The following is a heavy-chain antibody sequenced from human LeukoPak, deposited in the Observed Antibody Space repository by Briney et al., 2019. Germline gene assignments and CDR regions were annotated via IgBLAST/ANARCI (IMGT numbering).Heavy chain of an antibody. CDR1: GYSISSGYY. V-gene: IGHV4-4*07. J-gene: IGHJ4*02. D-gene: IGHD1-7*01. CDR2: IYTSGST. Sequence: PSETLSLTCTVSGYSISSGYYWSWIRQPAGKGLEWIGRIYTSGSTNYNPSLKGRVTMSVDTSKNQFSLKLSSVTAADTAVYYCASISGVTGTTHYWGQGTLVTVSS. CDR3: ASISGVTGTTHY.